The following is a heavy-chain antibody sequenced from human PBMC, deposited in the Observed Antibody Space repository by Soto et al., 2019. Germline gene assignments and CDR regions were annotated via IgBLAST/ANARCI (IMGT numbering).Heavy chain of an antibody. CDR3: ARGRYDFWSGYFTYTWFDP. J-gene: IGHJ5*02. CDR2: MNPNSGNT. Sequence: QVPLVQSGAEVKKPGASVKVSCKASGYTFTSYDINWVRQATGQGLEWMGWMNPNSGNTGYAQKFQGRVTMTRNTSISTAYMELSSLRSEDTAVYYCARGRYDFWSGYFTYTWFDPWGQGTLVTVSS. V-gene: IGHV1-8*01. CDR1: GYTFTSYD. D-gene: IGHD3-3*01.